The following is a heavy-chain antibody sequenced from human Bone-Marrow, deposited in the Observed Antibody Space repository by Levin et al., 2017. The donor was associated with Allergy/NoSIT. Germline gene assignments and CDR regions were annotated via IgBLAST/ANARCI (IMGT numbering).Heavy chain of an antibody. D-gene: IGHD4-11*01. J-gene: IGHJ4*02. Sequence: SETLSLTCAIYGGSFSGYYWSWIRQPPGKGLEWIGGISHSESTNYNPSLKSRVTISVDTSKNEVSLKLSSVTAADTAVYYCARGRGRDNGNYGQDYWGQGSLVTVSS. CDR2: ISHSEST. CDR1: GGSFSGYY. V-gene: IGHV4-34*01. CDR3: ARGRGRDNGNYGQDY.